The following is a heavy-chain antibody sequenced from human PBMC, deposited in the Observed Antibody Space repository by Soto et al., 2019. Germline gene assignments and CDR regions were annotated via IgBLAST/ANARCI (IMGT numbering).Heavy chain of an antibody. J-gene: IGHJ3*02. V-gene: IGHV4-31*02. CDR2: IYYSGIT. D-gene: IGHD3-22*01. Sequence: TWTCWGGPISGGGYYLSLIRQHPGKGLEWIGYIYYSGITYYNPSLKSRVTISVDTSKNQFSLKLSSVTAADTAVYYCARRDYYASTTWGERDAFDICGQRTLVTVSS. CDR3: ARRDYYASTTWGERDAFDI. CDR1: GGPISGGGYY.